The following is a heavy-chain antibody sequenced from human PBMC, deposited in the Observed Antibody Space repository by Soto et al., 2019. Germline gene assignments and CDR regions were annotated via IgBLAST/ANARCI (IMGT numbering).Heavy chain of an antibody. CDR2: INAGNGNT. Sequence: SVKVSYKASGYTFTSYAMHWVRQAPGQRLEWMGWINAGNGNTKYSQKFQGRVTITRDTSASTAYMELSSLRSEDTAVYYCAISGYSYGDYFDYWGQGTLVTVSS. CDR1: GYTFTSYA. J-gene: IGHJ4*02. CDR3: AISGYSYGDYFDY. D-gene: IGHD5-18*01. V-gene: IGHV1-3*01.